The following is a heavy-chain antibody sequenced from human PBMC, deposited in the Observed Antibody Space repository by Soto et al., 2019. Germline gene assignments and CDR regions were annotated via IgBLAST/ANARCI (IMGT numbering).Heavy chain of an antibody. Sequence: SLKISCKGSGYSFTSYWIGWVRQMPGKGLEWMGIIYPGDSDTRYSPSFQGQVTISADKSISTAYLQWSSLKASDTAMYYCARGYCSGGSCYPPYYYYYYMDVWGKGTTVTVSS. J-gene: IGHJ6*03. V-gene: IGHV5-51*01. D-gene: IGHD2-15*01. CDR2: IYPGDSDT. CDR3: ARGYCSGGSCYPPYYYYYYMDV. CDR1: GYSFTSYW.